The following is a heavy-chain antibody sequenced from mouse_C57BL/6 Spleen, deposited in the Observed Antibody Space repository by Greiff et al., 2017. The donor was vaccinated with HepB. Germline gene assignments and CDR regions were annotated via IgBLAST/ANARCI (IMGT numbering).Heavy chain of an antibody. CDR3: ARQGYDGYPWFAY. V-gene: IGHV5-6*01. CDR1: GFTFSSYG. CDR2: ISSGGSYT. Sequence: EVKLMESGGDLVKPGGSLKLSCAASGFTFSSYGMSWVRQTPDKRLEWVATISSGGSYTYYPDSVKGRFTISRDNAKNTLYLQMSSLKSEDTAMYYGARQGYDGYPWFAYWGQGTRVTVSA. D-gene: IGHD2-3*01. J-gene: IGHJ3*01.